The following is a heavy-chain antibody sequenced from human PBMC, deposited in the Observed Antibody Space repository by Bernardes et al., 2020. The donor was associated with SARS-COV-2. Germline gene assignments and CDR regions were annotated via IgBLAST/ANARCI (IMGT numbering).Heavy chain of an antibody. V-gene: IGHV3-33*01. CDR1: GFTFSSYG. Sequence: WSLRPSCAASGFTFSSYGMHWVRQAPGKGLEWVAVIWYDGSKEYYADSVKGRFTISRDNSKNTLFLQMNSLRAEDTAVYYCARDYFYDSSGFYGAFDYWGQGTLVTVSS. CDR3: ARDYFYDSSGFYGAFDY. CDR2: IWYDGSKE. D-gene: IGHD3-22*01. J-gene: IGHJ4*02.